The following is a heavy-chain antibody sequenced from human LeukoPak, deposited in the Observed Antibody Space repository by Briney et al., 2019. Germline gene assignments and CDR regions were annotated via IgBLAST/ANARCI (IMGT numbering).Heavy chain of an antibody. CDR1: GYTFTSYG. J-gene: IGHJ4*02. V-gene: IGHV1-18*01. CDR3: ERSPAGQLDD. D-gene: IGHD1-1*01. CDR2: ISAYNGNT. Sequence: GASVKVSCKASGYTFTSYGISWVRQAPGQGLEGMGWISAYNGNTNYAQKLQGRVTMTTDTSTSTAYLEVRSLRSDDTAVYYCERSPAGQLDDWGQGTLVTVSS.